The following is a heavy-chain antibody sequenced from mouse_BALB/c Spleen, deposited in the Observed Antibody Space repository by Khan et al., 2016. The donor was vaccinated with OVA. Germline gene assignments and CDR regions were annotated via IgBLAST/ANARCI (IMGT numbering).Heavy chain of an antibody. CDR1: GYSITSGYA. D-gene: IGHD1-1*01. J-gene: IGHJ2*01. V-gene: IGHV3-2*02. Sequence: EVQLQQSGPGLVKPSQSLSLTCTVTGYSITSGYAWTWIRQFPGNKLEWMGYISYSGVTSYTPSLKSRISITRDTSKNQFFLQLTSVTTEDTATYYCARGNYYGYYFDYWGQGTTLTVSS. CDR2: ISYSGVT. CDR3: ARGNYYGYYFDY.